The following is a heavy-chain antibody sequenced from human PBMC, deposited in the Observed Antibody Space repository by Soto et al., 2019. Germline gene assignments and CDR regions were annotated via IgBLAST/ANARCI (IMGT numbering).Heavy chain of an antibody. J-gene: IGHJ4*02. D-gene: IGHD2-2*01. CDR1: GGTFSSYT. CDR3: ARAQYCSSTSCPLAY. CDR2: IIPILGIA. V-gene: IGHV1-69*02. Sequence: SVKVSCKASGGTFSSYTISWVRQAPGQGLEWMGRIIPILGIANYAQKFQGRVTITADKSTSTAYMELSSLRSEDTAVYYCARAQYCSSTSCPLAYWGQGTLVTVSS.